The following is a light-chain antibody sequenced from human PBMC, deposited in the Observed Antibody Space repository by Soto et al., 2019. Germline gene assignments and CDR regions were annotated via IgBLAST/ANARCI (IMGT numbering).Light chain of an antibody. V-gene: IGKV3-15*01. J-gene: IGKJ1*01. Sequence: EIVMTQSPAILSLSAGDRATLSCRASQSITTHLAWYQQRPGQAPRLLIYHSSTRATGVPTRFSGSGSGTDFTLTINSLQSEDIAVYYCQQYNTWHRTFGQGTKVDI. CDR2: HSS. CDR1: QSITTH. CDR3: QQYNTWHRT.